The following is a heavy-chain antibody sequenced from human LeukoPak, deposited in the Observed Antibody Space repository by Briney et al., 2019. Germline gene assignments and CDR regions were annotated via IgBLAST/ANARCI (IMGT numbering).Heavy chain of an antibody. V-gene: IGHV3-7*04. Sequence: PGGSLRLSSAASGFTFSNYWMSWVRQAPGKGLEWVASIDQYGRAKYYVDSVRGRFTFSRDNTKNSLHLQMNSLRAEDTAVYYCARADSYGSILDYWGQGTRVIDSS. D-gene: IGHD5-18*01. CDR1: GFTFSNYW. CDR2: IDQYGRAK. CDR3: ARADSYGSILDY. J-gene: IGHJ4*02.